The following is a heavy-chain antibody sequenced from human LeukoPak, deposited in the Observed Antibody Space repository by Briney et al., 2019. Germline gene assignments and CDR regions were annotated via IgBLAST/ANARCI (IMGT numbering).Heavy chain of an antibody. D-gene: IGHD3-22*01. V-gene: IGHV1-2*02. Sequence: ASVKVSCKASGYTFTGYYMHWVRQAPGQGLEWMGWINPNSGGTNYAQKFQGRVTMTRDTSISTAYMELSRLRSDDTAVYYCARDYYDSSGYAYWGQGTLVTVSS. J-gene: IGHJ4*02. CDR3: ARDYYDSSGYAY. CDR2: INPNSGGT. CDR1: GYTFTGYY.